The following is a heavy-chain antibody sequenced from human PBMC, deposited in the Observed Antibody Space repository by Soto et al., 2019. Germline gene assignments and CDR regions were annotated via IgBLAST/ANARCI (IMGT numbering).Heavy chain of an antibody. J-gene: IGHJ6*02. CDR3: TRFYIVVVPAASRDYYGMDV. D-gene: IGHD2-2*01. CDR1: GLTFGDYA. Sequence: EVQLVESGGGLVQPGRSVRLSCTASGLTFGDYAMSWFRQAPGKGLEWVGFIRSKAYGGTTEYAASVKGRFTISRDDSKSIAYLQMNSLKTEDTAVYYCTRFYIVVVPAASRDYYGMDVWGQGTTVTVSS. CDR2: IRSKAYGGTT. V-gene: IGHV3-49*03.